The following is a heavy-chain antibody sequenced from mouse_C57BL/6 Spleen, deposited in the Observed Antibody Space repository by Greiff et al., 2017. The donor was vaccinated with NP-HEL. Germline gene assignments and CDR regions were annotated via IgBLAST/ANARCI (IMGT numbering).Heavy chain of an antibody. CDR2: ISDGGSYT. Sequence: EVQLVESGGGLVKPGGSLKLSCAASGFTFSSYAMSWVRQTPEKRLEWVATISDGGSYTYYPDNVKGRFTISRDNAKNNLYLQMSHLKAEDTAMYDGAREQITTTVVAGAMDNWGQGTSVTVAS. J-gene: IGHJ4*01. CDR1: GFTFSSYA. CDR3: AREQITTTVVAGAMDN. V-gene: IGHV5-4*01. D-gene: IGHD1-1*01.